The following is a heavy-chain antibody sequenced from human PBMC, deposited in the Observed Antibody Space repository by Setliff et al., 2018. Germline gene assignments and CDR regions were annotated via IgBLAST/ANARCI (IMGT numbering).Heavy chain of an antibody. D-gene: IGHD3-9*01. CDR3: ARHNYDILTGPNFDY. Sequence: GGSLRLSCAATGFTFSTHSMNWVRQAPGKGLEWVSSISRSSTYIYYADSMKGRFTISRDNAKNSLYLQMNSLRAEDTAVYYCARHNYDILTGPNFDYWGQGTLVTVSS. J-gene: IGHJ4*02. CDR2: ISRSSTYI. V-gene: IGHV3-21*04. CDR1: GFTFSTHS.